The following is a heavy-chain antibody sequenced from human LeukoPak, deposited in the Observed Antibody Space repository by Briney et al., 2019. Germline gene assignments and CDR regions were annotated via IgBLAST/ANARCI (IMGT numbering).Heavy chain of an antibody. CDR1: GGSFSGYY. CDR2: INHSGST. Sequence: PSETLSLTCAVYGGSFSGYYWSWIRQPPGKGLEWIGEINHSGSTNYNPSLKSRVTISVDTSKNQFSLKLSSVTAADTAVYYCARGDSIYYDSSGYSYWGQGTLVTVSS. D-gene: IGHD3-22*01. J-gene: IGHJ4*02. CDR3: ARGDSIYYDSSGYSY. V-gene: IGHV4-34*01.